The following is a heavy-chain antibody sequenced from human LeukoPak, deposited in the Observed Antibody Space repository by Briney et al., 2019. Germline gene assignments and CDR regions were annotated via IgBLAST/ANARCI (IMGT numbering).Heavy chain of an antibody. D-gene: IGHD3-10*01. V-gene: IGHV3-23*01. CDR2: ISGSGDRT. J-gene: IGHJ6*03. CDR3: ARGGTNYYYMDV. CDR1: GFTFNSYA. Sequence: GGSLRLSCAASGFTFNSYAMSWVRQAPGKGLEWVSAISGSGDRTFYADSVKGRLTISRDNSKNTLYLQLNTVRAEDTALYYCARGGTNYYYMDVWGNGTTVTVSS.